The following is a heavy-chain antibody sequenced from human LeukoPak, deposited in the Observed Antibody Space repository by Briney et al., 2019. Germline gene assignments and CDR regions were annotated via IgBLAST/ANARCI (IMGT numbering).Heavy chain of an antibody. D-gene: IGHD2-15*01. CDR3: AKETLGYCSGGSCQGLNY. CDR1: GFTFTIYG. CDR2: ISYDESNK. V-gene: IGHV3-30*18. Sequence: GGSLRLSCAASGFTFTIYGMYWVRQAPGKGLEWVAMISYDESNKYYTDSAKGRFTISRDNSKNTLYLQMNSLRAEDTAIYYCAKETLGYCSGGSCQGLNYWGQGTLVTVSS. J-gene: IGHJ4*02.